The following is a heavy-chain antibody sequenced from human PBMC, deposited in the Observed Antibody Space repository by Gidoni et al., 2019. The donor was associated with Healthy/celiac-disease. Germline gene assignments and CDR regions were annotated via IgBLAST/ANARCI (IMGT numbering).Heavy chain of an antibody. D-gene: IGHD1-26*01. V-gene: IGHV4-39*01. CDR2: IYYSGST. J-gene: IGHJ5*02. CDR3: ARHGSVGATYGFDP. Sequence: QLQLQESGPGLVKPSETLSLTCTVSGGSISSSSYYWGWIRQPPGKGLEWIGSIYYSGSTYYNPSLKSRVTISVDTSKNQFSLKLSSVTAADTAVYYCARHGSVGATYGFDPWGQGTLVTVSS. CDR1: GGSISSSSYY.